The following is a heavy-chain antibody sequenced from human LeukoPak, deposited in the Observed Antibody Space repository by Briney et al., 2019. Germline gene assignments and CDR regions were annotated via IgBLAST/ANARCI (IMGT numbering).Heavy chain of an antibody. Sequence: ASVKVSCKASGYTFTGYYMHWVRQAPGQGLEWMGGINPNSGGTNYAKKFQGRVTMTRDTSISTAYMELSRLRSDDTAVYYCARDRPDIVVVPAANPTDAFDIWGQGTMVTVSS. CDR3: ARDRPDIVVVPAANPTDAFDI. CDR1: GYTFTGYY. J-gene: IGHJ3*02. CDR2: INPNSGGT. V-gene: IGHV1-2*02. D-gene: IGHD2-2*01.